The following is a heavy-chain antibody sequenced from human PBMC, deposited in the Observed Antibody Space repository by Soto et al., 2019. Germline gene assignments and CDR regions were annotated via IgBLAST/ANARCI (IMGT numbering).Heavy chain of an antibody. J-gene: IGHJ3*02. D-gene: IGHD2-15*01. CDR1: GFTVSSNY. V-gene: IGHV3-53*01. CDR3: ATSASHNAFDI. CDR2: IYSGGST. Sequence: EVPLVESGGGLIQPGGSLRLSCAASGFTVSSNYMSWVRQAPGKGLEWVSVIYSGGSTYYADSVKGRFTISRDNSKNTLYLQMNSLRAEDTAVYYCATSASHNAFDIWGQGTMVTVSS.